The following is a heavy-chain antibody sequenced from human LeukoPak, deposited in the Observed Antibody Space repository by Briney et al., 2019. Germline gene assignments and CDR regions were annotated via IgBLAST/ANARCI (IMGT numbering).Heavy chain of an antibody. J-gene: IGHJ4*02. Sequence: SETLSLTCPVSSGSISSGVYYWSWIRQHPGKGLEWIGYIYYSGSTYYNPSLKSRVTISVDTSKNQFSLKLSSVTAADTAVYYCARGVRWLQLSYFDYWGQGTLVTLSS. CDR3: ARGVRWLQLSYFDY. D-gene: IGHD5-24*01. V-gene: IGHV4-31*03. CDR1: SGSISSGVYY. CDR2: IYYSGST.